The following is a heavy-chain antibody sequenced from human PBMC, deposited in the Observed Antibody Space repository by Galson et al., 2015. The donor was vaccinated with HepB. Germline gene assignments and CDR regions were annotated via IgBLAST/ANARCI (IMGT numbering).Heavy chain of an antibody. CDR3: VKGNDAFARDAGYFEY. D-gene: IGHD1-1*01. Sequence: SLRLSCVASGFTFSSYAMNWVRQAPGKGLEWVSAISGSGGSTYYADSVKGRLTISRDNSKNTLYLQMKSLRAEDTAVYYCVKGNDAFARDAGYFEYWGRGTLVTVSS. CDR2: ISGSGGST. V-gene: IGHV3-23*01. CDR1: GFTFSSYA. J-gene: IGHJ4*02.